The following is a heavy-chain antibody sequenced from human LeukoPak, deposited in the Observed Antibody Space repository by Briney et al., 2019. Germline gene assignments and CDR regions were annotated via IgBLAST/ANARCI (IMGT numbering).Heavy chain of an antibody. CDR3: AKRGVVIRVILVGFHKEAYYFDS. Sequence: GGSLRLSCAVSGITLSNYGMSWVRQAPGKGLEWVAGISDGGGRTNYADSVKGRFTISRDNPKNTLYLQMNSLRAEDTAVYFCAKRGVVIRVILVGFHKEAYYFDSWGQGALVTVSS. J-gene: IGHJ4*02. V-gene: IGHV3-23*01. CDR2: ISDGGGRT. D-gene: IGHD3-22*01. CDR1: GITLSNYG.